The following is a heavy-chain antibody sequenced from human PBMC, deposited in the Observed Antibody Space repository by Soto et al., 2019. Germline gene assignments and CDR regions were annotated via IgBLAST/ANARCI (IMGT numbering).Heavy chain of an antibody. CDR2: TSYDGRNN. D-gene: IGHD4-17*01. CDR1: GGIFSSYG. J-gene: IGHJ4*02. CDR3: ARGYGGNLNFDY. V-gene: IGHV3-30*03. Sequence: PGGSLRLSCAVSGGIFSSYGMHWVRQAPGKGLEWVAVTSYDGRNNNYADSVKSRITINPDTSKNQFSLQLNSVTPEDTAVYYCARGYGGNLNFDYWGQGTLVTVSS.